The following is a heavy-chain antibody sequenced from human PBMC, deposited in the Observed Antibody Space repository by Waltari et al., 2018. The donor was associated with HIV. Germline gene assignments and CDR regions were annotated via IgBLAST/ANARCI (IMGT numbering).Heavy chain of an antibody. CDR3: ARGLDILTAHYHWYLDL. Sequence: QVQLQESGPGLVKPSQTLYLTCTVPGGSITSGPYYWTWIRQPAGKGMEWVGRGYNGGSTNSNPSLSSRVTISVDTSKNQFSLKLTSVTAADTAVYYCARGLDILTAHYHWYLDLWGRGTLVTVSS. CDR1: GGSITSGPYY. V-gene: IGHV4-61*02. CDR2: GYNGGST. J-gene: IGHJ2*01. D-gene: IGHD3-9*01.